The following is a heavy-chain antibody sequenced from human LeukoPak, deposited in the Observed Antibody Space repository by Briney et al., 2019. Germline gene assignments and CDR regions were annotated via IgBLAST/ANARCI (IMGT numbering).Heavy chain of an antibody. CDR2: INAGNGNT. J-gene: IGHJ6*02. V-gene: IGHV1-3*01. CDR3: ARSYGSGFYGMDV. D-gene: IGHD3-10*01. CDR1: GFTFNTYR. Sequence: PGGSLRLSCAASGFTFNTYRMSWVRQAPGQRLEWMGWINAGNGNTKYSQKFQGRVTITRDTSASTAYMELSSLRSEDTAVYYCARSYGSGFYGMDVWGQGTTVTVSS.